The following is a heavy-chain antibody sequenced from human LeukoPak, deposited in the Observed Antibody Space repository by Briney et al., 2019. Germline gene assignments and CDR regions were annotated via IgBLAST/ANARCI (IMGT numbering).Heavy chain of an antibody. D-gene: IGHD1-26*01. CDR1: GYALTELP. V-gene: IGHV1-24*01. Sequence: GASVKVSCKVSGYALTELPMHWVRQAPGKGLEWMGGFDLEDGETIYTQKFQGRATMSEDPSTDTAYMELSSLRYEDTAVYYCATGISGSYGYWGQGTLVTVSS. CDR3: ATGISGSYGY. J-gene: IGHJ4*02. CDR2: FDLEDGET.